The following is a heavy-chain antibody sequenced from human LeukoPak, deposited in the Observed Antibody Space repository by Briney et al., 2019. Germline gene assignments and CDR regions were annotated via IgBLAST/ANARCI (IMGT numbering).Heavy chain of an antibody. J-gene: IGHJ4*02. Sequence: SETLSLTCTVSGGSIGNYYWNWIRQPPGKGLEWIGYIYYSGSTNYNPSLKSRVTISVDTSKNQFSLKLSSVTAADTAVYYCARHSGYSYGALDYWGQGTLVTVSS. CDR1: GGSIGNYY. D-gene: IGHD5-18*01. V-gene: IGHV4-59*08. CDR3: ARHSGYSYGALDY. CDR2: IYYSGST.